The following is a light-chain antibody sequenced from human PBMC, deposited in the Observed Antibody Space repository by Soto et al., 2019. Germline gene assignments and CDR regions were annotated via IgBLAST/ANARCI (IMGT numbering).Light chain of an antibody. Sequence: DIQMTQSPSSLSASVGDRVTITFQASQDIKNYLNWYQQKSGKAPKLLIYDASDLETGAPSRFSGSGSGTDFTFPINSLQPEDIETYYCQQYDNLPLTFGGGTKVDIK. J-gene: IGKJ4*01. CDR2: DAS. CDR1: QDIKNY. CDR3: QQYDNLPLT. V-gene: IGKV1-33*01.